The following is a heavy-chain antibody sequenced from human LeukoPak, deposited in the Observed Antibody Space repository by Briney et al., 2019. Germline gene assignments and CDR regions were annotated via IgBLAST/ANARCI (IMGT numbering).Heavy chain of an antibody. CDR2: ISGSGDST. Sequence: GGSLILSCAASGFTFSSYAMSWVRQAPGKGLEWVSAISGSGDSTYYADSVKGRFTTSRDNSGNTMYLQLSSLRAEDTAVYFCVKGTVGWPYYFDYWGRGTLVTVSS. V-gene: IGHV3-23*01. J-gene: IGHJ4*01. D-gene: IGHD6-19*01. CDR3: VKGTVGWPYYFDY. CDR1: GFTFSSYA.